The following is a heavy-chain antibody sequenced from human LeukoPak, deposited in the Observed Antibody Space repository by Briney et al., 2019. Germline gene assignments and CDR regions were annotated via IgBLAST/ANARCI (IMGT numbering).Heavy chain of an antibody. V-gene: IGHV3-30*02. D-gene: IGHD3-16*01. CDR1: GFTFSSYG. CDR2: IRYDGSNK. CDR3: AKDGKGDQYYFDY. J-gene: IGHJ4*02. Sequence: PGGSLRLSCAASGFTFSSYGMHWVRQAPGKGLEWVAFIRYDGSNKYYADSVKGRFTISRDNSKNTLYLQMNSLRAEDTAEYYCAKDGKGDQYYFDYWGQGTLVTVSS.